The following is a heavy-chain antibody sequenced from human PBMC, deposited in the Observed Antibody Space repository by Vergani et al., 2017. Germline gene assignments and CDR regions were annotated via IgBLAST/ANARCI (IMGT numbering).Heavy chain of an antibody. D-gene: IGHD3-16*01. CDR3: AKGFRGWGIDY. J-gene: IGHJ4*02. V-gene: IGHV3-30*02. Sequence: QVQLVESGGGVVQRGGSLRLSCATSGFTLSNYDMQWIRQGPGKGLEFVAFIQFDGSNQYYADSVKGRFTLSRNFSKNTLNLQMNSLRTDDTATYYCAKGFRGWGIDYGGRETQVIVSS. CDR1: GFTLSNYD. CDR2: IQFDGSNQ.